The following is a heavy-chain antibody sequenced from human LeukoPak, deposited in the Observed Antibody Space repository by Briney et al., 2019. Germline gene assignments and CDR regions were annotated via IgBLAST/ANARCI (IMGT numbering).Heavy chain of an antibody. D-gene: IGHD5-12*01. CDR1: GGSISSYY. J-gene: IGHJ4*02. CDR3: ARDRVRIVATIWEYYFDY. CDR2: IYTSGST. Sequence: SETLSLTCTVSGGSISSYYRSWIRQPAGKGLEWIGRIYTSGSTNYNPSLKSRVTMSVDTSKNQFSLKLSSVTAADTAVYYCARDRVRIVATIWEYYFDYWGQGTLVTVSS. V-gene: IGHV4-4*07.